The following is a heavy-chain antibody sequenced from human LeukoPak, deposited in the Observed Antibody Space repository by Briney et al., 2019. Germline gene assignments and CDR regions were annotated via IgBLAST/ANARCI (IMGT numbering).Heavy chain of an antibody. CDR1: GDSVSSNSAV. D-gene: IGHD1-1*01. J-gene: IGHJ3*02. CDR2: TYYRSKWYT. V-gene: IGHV6-1*01. Sequence: SQTLSLTCAISGDSVSSNSAVWNWIRQSPSRGLEWLGRTYYRSKWYTEYAVSVKSRITINPDTSMNQVSLQLNSVTHEDTAVYYCAHRLNTGNYHDVFNIWGRGTMVTVSS. CDR3: AHRLNTGNYHDVFNI.